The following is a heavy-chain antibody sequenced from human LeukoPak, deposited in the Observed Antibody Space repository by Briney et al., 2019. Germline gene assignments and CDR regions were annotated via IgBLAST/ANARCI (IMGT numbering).Heavy chain of an antibody. V-gene: IGHV6-1*01. CDR2: TYYRSKWST. Sequence: SQTLSLTCAISGDSVSSNSAAWNWIRQSPSRGLEWLGRTYYRSKWSTDYAVSVKSRITINPDTSKNQFSLQLNSVTLEDTAVYYCARDRQDRTRGCFDIWGRGTLVTVSS. CDR1: GDSVSSNSAA. CDR3: ARDRQDRTRGCFDI. D-gene: IGHD2-15*01. J-gene: IGHJ2*01.